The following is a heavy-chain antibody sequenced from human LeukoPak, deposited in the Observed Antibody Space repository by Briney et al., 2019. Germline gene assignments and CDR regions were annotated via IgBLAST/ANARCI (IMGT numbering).Heavy chain of an antibody. CDR1: GFTFSDYY. J-gene: IGHJ3*02. Sequence: GGSLRLSCTASGFTFSDYYVSWIRQAPGKGLEWVSYMSSSGSTIYYAASVKGRFPISRDNAKNSLYLQMNSLRAEDTAVYYCARGYQLPEDAFDIWGQGTMVTVSS. CDR2: MSSSGSTI. CDR3: ARGYQLPEDAFDI. D-gene: IGHD2-2*01. V-gene: IGHV3-11*01.